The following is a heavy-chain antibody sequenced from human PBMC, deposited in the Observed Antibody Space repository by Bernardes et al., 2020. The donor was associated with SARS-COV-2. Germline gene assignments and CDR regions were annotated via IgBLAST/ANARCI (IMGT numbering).Heavy chain of an antibody. CDR1: GFTFSSYW. J-gene: IGHJ4*02. CDR3: ARGRDGYSYYFDY. Sequence: GGSLRLSCAASGFTFSSYWMSWVRQAPGKGLEWVANIKQDGSEKYYVDSVKGRFTISRDNAKNSLYLQMNSLSAEDTAVYYCARGRDGYSYYFDYWGQGPLVPVSS. D-gene: IGHD4-4*01. V-gene: IGHV3-7*01. CDR2: IKQDGSEK.